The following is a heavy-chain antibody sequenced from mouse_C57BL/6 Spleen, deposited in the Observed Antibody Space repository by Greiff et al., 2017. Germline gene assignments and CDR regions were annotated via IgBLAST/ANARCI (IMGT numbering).Heavy chain of an antibody. CDR2: ISSGSSTI. D-gene: IGHD2-4*01. CDR3: ARDDYWFAY. V-gene: IGHV5-17*01. CDR1: GFTFSDYG. J-gene: IGHJ3*01. Sequence: EVQLVESGGGLVQPGGSLKLSCAASGFTFSDYGMHWVRQAPEKGLEWVAYISSGSSTIYYADTVKGRFTITRDNAKNTLFLQMTSLRSEDTARYYCARDDYWFAYWGQGTLVTVSA.